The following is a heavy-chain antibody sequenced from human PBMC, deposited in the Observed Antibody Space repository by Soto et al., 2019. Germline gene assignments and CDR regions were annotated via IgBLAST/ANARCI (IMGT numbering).Heavy chain of an antibody. CDR3: AREVITMVRGVIVHNWFAP. CDR2: IYYSGST. Sequence: PSETLSLTCTVSGGSISSYYWSWIRQPPGKGLEWIGYIYYSGSTNYNPSLKSRVTISVDTSKNQFSLKLSSVTAADTAVYYCAREVITMVRGVIVHNWFAPWGQGTLVTVSS. V-gene: IGHV4-59*01. CDR1: GGSISSYY. D-gene: IGHD3-10*01. J-gene: IGHJ5*02.